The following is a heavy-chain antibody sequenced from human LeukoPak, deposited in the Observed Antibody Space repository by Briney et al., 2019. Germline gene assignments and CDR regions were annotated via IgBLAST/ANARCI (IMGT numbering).Heavy chain of an antibody. Sequence: SETLSLTCAVYGGSFSGYYWSWIRQPPGKGLEWIGEINHSGSTNYNPSLKSRVTISVDTSKNQFSLKLSSVTAADTAVYYCARKPSYRKTLYFWSGDRGRWFGPWGQGNLVTV. CDR1: GGSFSGYY. D-gene: IGHD1-14*01. CDR3: ARKPSYRKTLYFWSGDRGRWFGP. V-gene: IGHV4-34*01. CDR2: INHSGST. J-gene: IGHJ5*02.